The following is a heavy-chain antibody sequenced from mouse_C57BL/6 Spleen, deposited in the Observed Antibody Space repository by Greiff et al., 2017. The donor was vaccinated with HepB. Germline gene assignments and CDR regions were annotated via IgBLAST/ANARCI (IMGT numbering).Heavy chain of an antibody. CDR1: GYTFTSYW. Sequence: QVQLQQSGTELVKPGASVKLSCKASGYTFTSYWMHWVKQRPGQGLEWIGNINPSNGGTYYNEKFKSKATLTVDKSTSTAYMQLSSLTSEDSAVYYGARGGNWAYAMDYWGQGTSVTVSS. J-gene: IGHJ4*01. CDR3: ARGGNWAYAMDY. D-gene: IGHD4-1*01. V-gene: IGHV1-53*01. CDR2: INPSNGGT.